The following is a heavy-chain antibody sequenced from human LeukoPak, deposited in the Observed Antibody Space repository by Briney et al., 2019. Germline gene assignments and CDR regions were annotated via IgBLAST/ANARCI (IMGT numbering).Heavy chain of an antibody. CDR2: IYYSGST. J-gene: IGHJ4*02. CDR3: ARGPTRNYFDY. CDR1: GGSISSYY. Sequence: SETLSLTCTVSGGSISSYYWSWIRQPPGKGLEWIGYIYYSGSTNYNPSLKSRVTISVDTSKNQFSLKLSSVTAAGTAVYYCARGPTRNYFDYWGRGTLVTVSS. V-gene: IGHV4-59*01.